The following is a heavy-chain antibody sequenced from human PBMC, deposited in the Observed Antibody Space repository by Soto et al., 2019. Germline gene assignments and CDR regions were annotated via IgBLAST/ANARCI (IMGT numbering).Heavy chain of an antibody. Sequence: EVQLVESGGGLVKPGGSLRLSCAASGFTFSTYSVDWIRQAPGRGLEWVSSISSSSSYIYYADSVKGRFTISRDNAKNSLYLQMNSLRADDTAVYYCAREPAIYGMDVWGQGTTVTVSS. V-gene: IGHV3-21*01. J-gene: IGHJ6*02. CDR3: AREPAIYGMDV. CDR2: ISSSSSYI. CDR1: GFTFSTYS.